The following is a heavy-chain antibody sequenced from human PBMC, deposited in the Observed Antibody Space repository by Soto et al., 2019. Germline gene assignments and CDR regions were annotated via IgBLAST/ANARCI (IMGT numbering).Heavy chain of an antibody. CDR1: GGSINNNYYY. D-gene: IGHD1-1*01. CDR2: VAFTVTT. CDR3: ASQKLDVPAYFHY. V-gene: IGHV4-39*01. J-gene: IGHJ4*02. Sequence: PAETLSLTCSVSGGSINNNYYYWGWVREPPGKGLEWIGSVAFTVTTYYSPSLKSRVTTSIDTSRTQFSLKLTSVTAADTAVYYCASQKLDVPAYFHYWGQGTLVTVSS.